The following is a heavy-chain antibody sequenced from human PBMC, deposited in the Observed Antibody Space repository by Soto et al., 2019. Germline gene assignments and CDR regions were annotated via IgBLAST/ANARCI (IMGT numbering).Heavy chain of an antibody. D-gene: IGHD3-16*01. CDR1: GGSISSYY. CDR2: IYYSGST. Sequence: SETLSLTCTVSGGSISSYYWSWIRQPPGKGLEWIGYIYYSGSTNYNPSLKSRVTISVDTSKNQFSLKLSSVTAADTAVYYCARGGASWYDYYYGMDVWGQGTTVTVSS. V-gene: IGHV4-59*01. CDR3: ARGGASWYDYYYGMDV. J-gene: IGHJ6*02.